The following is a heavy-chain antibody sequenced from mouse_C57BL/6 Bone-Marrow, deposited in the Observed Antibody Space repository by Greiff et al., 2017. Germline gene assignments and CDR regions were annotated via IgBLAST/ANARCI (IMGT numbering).Heavy chain of an antibody. CDR1: GFTFSSYA. CDR3: ARGPVSDD. V-gene: IGHV5-4*01. D-gene: IGHD2-12*01. J-gene: IGHJ2*01. CDR2: ISDGGSYT. Sequence: EVHLVESGGGLVKPGGSLKLSCAASGFTFSSYAMSWVRQTPEKRLEWVATISDGGSYTYYPDNVKGRFTISRDNAKNNLYLQMSHLKSEDTAMYYCARGPVSDDWGQGTTLTVSS.